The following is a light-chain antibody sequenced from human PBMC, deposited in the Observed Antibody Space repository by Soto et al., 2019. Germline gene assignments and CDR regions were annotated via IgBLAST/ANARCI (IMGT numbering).Light chain of an antibody. Sequence: DIQMTQSPSSVSAAVGERVTITCRASQVMSSWLAWYQQKPGKAPKLLIFAASTLQSGVPSRFSGSGSGTEFTLTISGLLPEDFATYHCQQLNTLPFTFGQGTRLEIK. J-gene: IGKJ5*01. CDR1: QVMSSW. CDR3: QQLNTLPFT. CDR2: AAS. V-gene: IGKV1D-12*01.